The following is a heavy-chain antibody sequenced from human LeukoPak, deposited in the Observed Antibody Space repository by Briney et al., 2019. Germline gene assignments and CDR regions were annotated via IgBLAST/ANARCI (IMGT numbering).Heavy chain of an antibody. V-gene: IGHV1-18*01. CDR1: GYTFTSYG. CDR3: ARPSGWMATDPFDY. D-gene: IGHD5-24*01. CDR2: ISAYNGNT. Sequence: ASVKVSCKASGYTFTSYGISWVRQAPGQGLEWMGWISAYNGNTNYSQKLQGRVTMTTDTSTSTAYMELSSLRSEDTALYYCARPSGWMATDPFDYWGQGTLVTVSS. J-gene: IGHJ4*02.